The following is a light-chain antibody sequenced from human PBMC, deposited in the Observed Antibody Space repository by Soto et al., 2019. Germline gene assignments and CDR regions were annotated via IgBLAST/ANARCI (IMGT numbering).Light chain of an antibody. CDR2: GAS. Sequence: EIVMTQSPATLSVSPGERATLSCSASHSVSSNLAWYQQKPCQAPRLLIYGASTRATGIPARFGGSGSGTEFTLTISSLQSDDVAVDYCQPYNNWPLSFGQGTKVEIK. V-gene: IGKV3-15*01. CDR1: HSVSSN. J-gene: IGKJ1*01. CDR3: QPYNNWPLS.